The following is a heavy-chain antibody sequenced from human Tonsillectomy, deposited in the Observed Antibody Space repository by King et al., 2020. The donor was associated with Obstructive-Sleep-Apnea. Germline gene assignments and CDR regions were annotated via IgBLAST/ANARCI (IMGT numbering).Heavy chain of an antibody. CDR1: CGSISSSTYY. CDR2: IYYSGST. D-gene: IGHD5-24*01. V-gene: IGHV4-39*07. CDR3: ARAERDGYNWYYFDY. Sequence: QLHESVPGLVKPSSTLSLICTVSCGSISSSTYYWGWIRQPPGKGLEWIGSIYYSGSTFYNPSLKIRVTISVDTSKNQFSLKLSSVTAADTALYYCARAERDGYNWYYFDYWGQGTLVTVSS. J-gene: IGHJ4*02.